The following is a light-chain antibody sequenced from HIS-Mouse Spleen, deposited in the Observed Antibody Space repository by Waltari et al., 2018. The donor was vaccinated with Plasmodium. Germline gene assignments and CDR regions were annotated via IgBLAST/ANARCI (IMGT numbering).Light chain of an antibody. J-gene: IGLJ3*02. CDR2: EGS. Sequence: QSALTQPASVSGSPAQSITIPCPCTSSDVGSYNLVSWYQQHPGKAPKLMIYEGSKRPSGVSNRFSGSKSGNTASLTISGLQAEDEADYYCCSYAGSSTNWVFGGGTKLTVL. V-gene: IGLV2-23*01. CDR1: SSDVGSYNL. CDR3: CSYAGSSTNWV.